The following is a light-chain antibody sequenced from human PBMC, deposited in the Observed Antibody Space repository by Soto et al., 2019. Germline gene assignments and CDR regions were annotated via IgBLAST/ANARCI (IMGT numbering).Light chain of an antibody. CDR2: EVS. CDR1: SSDVGDYNY. CDR3: RSYTSRPTLFV. V-gene: IGLV2-14*01. Sequence: QSALTQPASVSGSPGQSITISCTGTSSDVGDYNYVSWYQQHPGKAPKLIIFEVSIRPSGVSVRFSGSKSGNTASLTISGLQTEDEADYYCRSYTSRPTLFVFGSGTKVTVL. J-gene: IGLJ1*01.